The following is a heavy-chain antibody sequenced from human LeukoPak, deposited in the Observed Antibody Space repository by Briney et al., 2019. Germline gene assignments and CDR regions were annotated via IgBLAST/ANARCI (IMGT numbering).Heavy chain of an antibody. J-gene: IGHJ3*02. CDR1: GGSISSYY. Sequence: SETLSLTCTVSGGSISSYYWSWIRQPPGKGLEWIGYIYYSGSTNYNPSLKGRVTISVDTSKNQFSLKLSSVTAADTAVYYCASGDIVVVPAALSHAFDIWGQGTMVTVSS. D-gene: IGHD2-2*01. CDR3: ASGDIVVVPAALSHAFDI. V-gene: IGHV4-59*12. CDR2: IYYSGST.